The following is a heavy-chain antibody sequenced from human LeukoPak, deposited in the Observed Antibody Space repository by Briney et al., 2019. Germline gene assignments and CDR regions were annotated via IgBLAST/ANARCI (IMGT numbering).Heavy chain of an antibody. CDR3: ARDLMGIAYRGAFYY. J-gene: IGHJ4*02. D-gene: IGHD6-13*01. Sequence: PGGSLRLSCAASGFTFSDYSMNWVRQAPGKGLEWISYISGSSNTIYYADSVKGRFTISRDNAWDSLYLQMNGLRAEDTAVYYCARDLMGIAYRGAFYYWGQGTLVTVSS. CDR2: ISGSSNTI. V-gene: IGHV3-48*01. CDR1: GFTFSDYS.